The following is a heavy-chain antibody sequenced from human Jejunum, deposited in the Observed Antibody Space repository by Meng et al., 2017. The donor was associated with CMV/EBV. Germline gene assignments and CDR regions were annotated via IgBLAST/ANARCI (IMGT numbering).Heavy chain of an antibody. CDR2: IYYRGST. CDR1: GGSVSSSYYY. J-gene: IGHJ5*02. Sequence: GGSVSSSYYYWSWIRQPPGKGLEWIGSIYYRGSTNYNPSLKSRVTISIDTSKNHFSLNLSSVTAADTAVYYCARDKGGSYQANWFDPWGQGTLVTVSS. D-gene: IGHD1-26*01. CDR3: ARDKGGSYQANWFDP. V-gene: IGHV4-61*03.